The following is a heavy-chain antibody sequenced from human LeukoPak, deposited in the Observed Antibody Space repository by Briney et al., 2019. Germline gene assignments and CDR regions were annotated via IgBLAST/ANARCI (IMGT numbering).Heavy chain of an antibody. Sequence: RGSLRLSCVASVVAFRTYWMSWVRQAPGKGLDWVANIKPDGSDKKFVDSVKGRFAISRDNAKKSLYLQMNSLRVEDTAVYYCATQTSSEAFEIWGQGTMVTVSS. CDR1: VVAFRTYW. CDR3: ATQTSSEAFEI. D-gene: IGHD2-2*01. J-gene: IGHJ3*02. V-gene: IGHV3-7*05. CDR2: IKPDGSDK.